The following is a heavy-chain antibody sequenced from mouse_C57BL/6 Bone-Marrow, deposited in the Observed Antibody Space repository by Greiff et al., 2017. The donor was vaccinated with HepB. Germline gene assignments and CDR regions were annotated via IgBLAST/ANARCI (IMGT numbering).Heavy chain of an antibody. V-gene: IGHV1-64*01. Sequence: VQLQQPGAELVKPGASVKLSCKASGYTFTSYWMHWVKQRPGQGLEWIGMIHPNSGSTNYKEKFKSKATLTVDKSSSTAYMQLSSLTSEDSAVYYCTRRGIYDYALYYWGQGTTLTVSS. D-gene: IGHD2-4*01. CDR1: GYTFTSYW. CDR3: TRRGIYDYALYY. J-gene: IGHJ2*01. CDR2: IHPNSGST.